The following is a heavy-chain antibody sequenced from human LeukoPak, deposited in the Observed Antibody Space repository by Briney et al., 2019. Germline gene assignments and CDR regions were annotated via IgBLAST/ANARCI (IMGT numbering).Heavy chain of an antibody. CDR2: INLDGSQK. D-gene: IGHD4/OR15-4a*01. V-gene: IGHV3-7*01. CDR3: ARDVDYANPRHDY. Sequence: GGSLRLSCAASGFTVFNYWMSWVRQAPGKGLEWVANINLDGSQKYYVDSLKGRFTISRDNAKNSLYLQMNSLRAEDMAVYYCARDVDYANPRHDYWGQGTLVTVSS. CDR1: GFTVFNYW. J-gene: IGHJ4*02.